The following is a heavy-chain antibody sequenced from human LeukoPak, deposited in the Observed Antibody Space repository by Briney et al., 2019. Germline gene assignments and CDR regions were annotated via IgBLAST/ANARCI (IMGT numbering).Heavy chain of an antibody. CDR2: INPSGGST. CDR1: GYTFTTYY. V-gene: IGHV1-46*01. D-gene: IGHD2-2*01. CDR3: AREIVVVPSAMGFDP. Sequence: VASVKVSCKASGYTFTTYYIHWVRQAPGQGLEWMGVINPSGGSTSFAQKFQARLTMTRDTSTSTVYMELSGLNSEDTAAYYCAREIVVVPSAMGFDPWGQGTLVTVSS. J-gene: IGHJ5*02.